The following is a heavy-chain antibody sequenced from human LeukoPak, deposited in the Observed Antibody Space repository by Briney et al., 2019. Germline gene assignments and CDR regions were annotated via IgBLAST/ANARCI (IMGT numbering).Heavy chain of an antibody. J-gene: IGHJ4*02. Sequence: ASVKVSCKASGYTFTGYYMHWVRRAPGQGLEWMGWINPNSGGTNYAQKFQGRVTMTRDTSISSAYMELSRLRSDDTAVYYCARVTYSSSTLFDYWGQGTLVTVSS. CDR2: INPNSGGT. CDR1: GYTFTGYY. CDR3: ARVTYSSSTLFDY. V-gene: IGHV1-2*02. D-gene: IGHD6-13*01.